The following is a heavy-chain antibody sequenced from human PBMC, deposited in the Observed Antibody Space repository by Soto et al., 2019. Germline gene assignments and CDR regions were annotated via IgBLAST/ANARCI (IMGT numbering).Heavy chain of an antibody. CDR1: GGSISSNNW. Sequence: QVQLQESGPGLVKPSGTLSLTCAVSGGSISSNNWWSWVRQPPGKGLEWIGEIYHTGSTNYNPSLKSRVTISVDKSKNRFSLKLSSVTAADTAVYYCARQLVPPEYYYGMDVWGQGTTVTVSS. CDR3: ARQLVPPEYYYGMDV. V-gene: IGHV4-4*02. CDR2: IYHTGST. J-gene: IGHJ6*02. D-gene: IGHD6-13*01.